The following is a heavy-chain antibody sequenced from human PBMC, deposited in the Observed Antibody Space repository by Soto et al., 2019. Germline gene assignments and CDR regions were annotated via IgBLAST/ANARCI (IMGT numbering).Heavy chain of an antibody. CDR3: ARDKSGPGFGESFFDI. J-gene: IGHJ3*02. CDR1: GFTFSSYS. V-gene: IGHV3-21*01. CDR2: ISSSSSYI. Sequence: EVQLVESGGGLVKPGGSLRLSCAASGFTFSSYSMNWVRQAPGKGLEWVSSISSSSSYIYYADSVKGRFTISRDNAKNSLYLQMNSLRAEDTAVYYCARDKSGPGFGESFFDIWGQGTMVTVSS. D-gene: IGHD3-10*01.